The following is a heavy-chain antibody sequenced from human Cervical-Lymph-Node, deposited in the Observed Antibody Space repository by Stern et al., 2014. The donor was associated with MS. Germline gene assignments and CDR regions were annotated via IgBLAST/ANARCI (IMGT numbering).Heavy chain of an antibody. D-gene: IGHD1-1*01. CDR1: GYTFTNNW. CDR2: IYPDDSDI. J-gene: IGHJ6*02. V-gene: IGHV5-51*01. Sequence: VQLVQSGAEVKKPGESLKISCKGSGYTFTNNWIAWVRQMPGKGLEWMGIIYPDDSDIRYSPSLQGQVTISAEKSTITASLRWSSLKAGDSAVYYCARHPPRRKWDDPNYGMDVWGQGTTVTVSS. CDR3: ARHPPRRKWDDPNYGMDV.